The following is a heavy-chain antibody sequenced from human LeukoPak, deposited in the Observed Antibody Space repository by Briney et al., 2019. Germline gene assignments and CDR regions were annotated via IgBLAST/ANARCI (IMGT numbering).Heavy chain of an antibody. CDR3: AKEAPGYCSSTSCSANAFDI. Sequence: GRSLRLSCAASGFTFDDYAMHWVRQAPGKGLEWVSGIIWNSGSIGYADSVKGRFTISRDNAKNSLYLQMNSLRAEDMALYYCAKEAPGYCSSTSCSANAFDIWGQGTMVTVSS. D-gene: IGHD2-2*03. J-gene: IGHJ3*02. CDR2: IIWNSGSI. V-gene: IGHV3-9*03. CDR1: GFTFDDYA.